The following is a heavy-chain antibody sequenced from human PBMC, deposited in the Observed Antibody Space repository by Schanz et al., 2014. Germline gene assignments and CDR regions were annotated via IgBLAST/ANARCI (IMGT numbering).Heavy chain of an antibody. V-gene: IGHV1-69*08. CDR2: IIPITGIT. Sequence: QVQLVQSGAEVKKPGSSVKVSCKASGDTFRSYTINWVRHAPGQGLEWMGRIIPITGITNYAQKFQGRVTMTTDTSTSTVYMELSRPTSDDTAVYYCARDGGGDWGQGTLVTVSS. CDR1: GDTFRSYT. CDR3: ARDGGGD. J-gene: IGHJ4*02.